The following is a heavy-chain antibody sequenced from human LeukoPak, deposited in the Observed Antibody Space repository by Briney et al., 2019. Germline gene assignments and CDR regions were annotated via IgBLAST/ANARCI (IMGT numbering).Heavy chain of an antibody. V-gene: IGHV3-23*01. D-gene: IGHD5-24*01. CDR2: ISGSGSST. CDR3: AKEMATIRAFYF. Sequence: GGSLRLSCAASGFTFSTYAMGWVRQAPGKGLEWVSVISGSGSSTYYADSVKGRFTISRDNSKNTLYLQMNSPRAEDTAVYYCAKEMATIRAFYFWGQGTMVTVSS. J-gene: IGHJ3*01. CDR1: GFTFSTYA.